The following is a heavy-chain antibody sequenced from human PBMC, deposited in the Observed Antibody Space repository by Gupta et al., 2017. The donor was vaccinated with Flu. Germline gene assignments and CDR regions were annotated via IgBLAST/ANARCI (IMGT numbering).Heavy chain of an antibody. D-gene: IGHD3-22*01. CDR3: ARDHDSSGDAHWGAFDI. CDR2: INPSGGST. J-gene: IGHJ3*02. Sequence: QVQLVQSGAEVKKPGASVKVSCKASGYTFTSYYMHWVRQAPGQGLEWMGIINPSGGSTSYAQKFQGRVTMTRDTSTSTVYMELSSLRSEETAVYYCARDHDSSGDAHWGAFDIWGQGTMVTVSS. CDR1: GYTFTSYY. V-gene: IGHV1-46*01.